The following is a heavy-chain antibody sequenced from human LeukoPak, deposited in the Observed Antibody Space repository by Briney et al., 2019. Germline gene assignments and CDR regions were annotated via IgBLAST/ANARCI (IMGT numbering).Heavy chain of an antibody. Sequence: ASVKVSCKASGYTFINYGISWVRQARGQGLEWMGWINPNSGGTNYAQKFQGRVTMTRDTSISTAYMELSRLRSDDTAVYYCARRWEGDYGMDVWGQGTTVTVSS. CDR1: GYTFINYG. CDR3: ARRWEGDYGMDV. D-gene: IGHD1-26*01. J-gene: IGHJ6*02. V-gene: IGHV1-2*02. CDR2: INPNSGGT.